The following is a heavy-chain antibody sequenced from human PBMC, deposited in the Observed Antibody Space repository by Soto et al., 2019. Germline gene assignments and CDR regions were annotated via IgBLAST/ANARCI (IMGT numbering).Heavy chain of an antibody. Sequence: ASVKVSCKASGYTFTSYGISWVRQAPGQGLEWMGWISAYNGNTNYAQKLQGRVTMTTDTSTSTAYMELRSLRSDDTAVYYCARDEVGRYIVGASKLFDYWGQGTLVTVSS. CDR3: ARDEVGRYIVGASKLFDY. J-gene: IGHJ4*02. V-gene: IGHV1-18*01. CDR1: GYTFTSYG. D-gene: IGHD1-26*01. CDR2: ISAYNGNT.